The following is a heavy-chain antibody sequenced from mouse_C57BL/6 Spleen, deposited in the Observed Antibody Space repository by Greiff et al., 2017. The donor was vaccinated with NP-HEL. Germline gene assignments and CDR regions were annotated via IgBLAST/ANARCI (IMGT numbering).Heavy chain of an antibody. Sequence: EVQLQQSGAELVRPGASVKLSCTASGFNIKDDYMHWVKQRPEQGLEWIGWIDPENGDTEYASKFQGQATITADTSSNTAYLQLSSLTSEDTAVYYCTTGGPFAYWGQGTLVTVSA. J-gene: IGHJ3*01. V-gene: IGHV14-4*01. CDR2: IDPENGDT. CDR3: TTGGPFAY. CDR1: GFNIKDDY.